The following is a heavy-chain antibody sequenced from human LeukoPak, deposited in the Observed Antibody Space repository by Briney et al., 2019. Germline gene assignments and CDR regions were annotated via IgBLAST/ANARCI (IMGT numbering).Heavy chain of an antibody. V-gene: IGHV3-74*01. CDR2: INSDGSST. CDR1: GFTFSSYG. J-gene: IGHJ4*02. Sequence: PGGSLRLSCAASGFTFSSYGMHWVRQAPGKGLVWVSRINSDGSSTSYADSVKGRFTISRDNAKNTLYLQMNSLRAEDTAVYYCTRNYGDYGFDYWGQGTLVTVSS. CDR3: TRNYGDYGFDY. D-gene: IGHD4-17*01.